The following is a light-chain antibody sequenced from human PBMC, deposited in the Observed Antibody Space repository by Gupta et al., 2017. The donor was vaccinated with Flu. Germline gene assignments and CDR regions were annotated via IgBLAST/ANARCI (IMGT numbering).Light chain of an antibody. CDR2: AAS. CDR3: QQYNTWPPGT. CDR1: QSVSNS. J-gene: IGKJ1*01. Sequence: EIVMTQSPDTLSVSAGDRATLSCRASQSVSNSLAWYQQRPGQAPSLLIYAASTRATGIPARFSGSGSGTEFTLTISSLQSEDFAVYYCQQYNTWPPGTFGQGTRVEIK. V-gene: IGKV3-15*01.